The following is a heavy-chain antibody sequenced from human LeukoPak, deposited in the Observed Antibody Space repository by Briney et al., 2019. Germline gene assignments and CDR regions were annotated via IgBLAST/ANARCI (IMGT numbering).Heavy chain of an antibody. CDR1: GGTFSSYA. CDR2: IIPIFGTA. CDR3: ANSREYYFDY. D-gene: IGHD5-24*01. V-gene: IGHV1-69*06. Sequence: GASVKVSCKASGGTFSSYAISWVRQAPGQGLEWMGGIIPIFGTANYAQKFQGRVTITADKSTSTAYMELSSLRSDDTAVYYCANSREYYFDYWGQGTLVTVSS. J-gene: IGHJ4*02.